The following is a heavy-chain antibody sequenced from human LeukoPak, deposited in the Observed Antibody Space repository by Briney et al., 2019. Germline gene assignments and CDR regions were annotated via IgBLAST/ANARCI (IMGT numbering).Heavy chain of an antibody. V-gene: IGHV3-21*01. J-gene: IGHJ4*02. Sequence: PGGSLRLSCAASGFTFSSYSMNWVRQAPGKGLEWVSSISSSSYIYYADSVKGRFTISRDNAKNSLYLQMNSLRAEDTAVYYCARDRAEYSSLNLDYWGQGTLVTVSS. CDR1: GFTFSSYS. D-gene: IGHD6-6*01. CDR2: ISSSSYI. CDR3: ARDRAEYSSLNLDY.